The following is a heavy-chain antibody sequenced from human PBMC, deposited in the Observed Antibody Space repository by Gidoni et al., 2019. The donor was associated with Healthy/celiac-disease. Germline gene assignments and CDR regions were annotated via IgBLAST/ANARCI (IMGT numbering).Heavy chain of an antibody. CDR2: INPNSGGT. J-gene: IGHJ3*02. CDR1: GYTFTGHY. V-gene: IGHV1-2*02. Sequence: QVQLVQSGAEVKKPGASVKVSCKASGYTFTGHYMHWVRQAPGQGLEWMGWINPNSGGTNYAQKFQGRVTMTRDTSISTAYMELSRLRSDDTAVYYCARDRFTMVRGVRGAFDIWGQGTMVTVSS. D-gene: IGHD3-10*01. CDR3: ARDRFTMVRGVRGAFDI.